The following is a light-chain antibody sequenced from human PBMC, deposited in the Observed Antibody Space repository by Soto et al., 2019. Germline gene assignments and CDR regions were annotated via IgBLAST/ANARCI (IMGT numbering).Light chain of an antibody. CDR2: YAS. J-gene: IGKJ5*01. Sequence: IVLTQSPATLALSPGERATLACRASQSVSSYLAWYQQKPGQAPRLLIFYASNRATGIPARFSGSGSGTDFTLTISSLVPEDFAVYYCQHRSIWPVSFGQGTRLEIK. CDR1: QSVSSY. V-gene: IGKV3-11*01. CDR3: QHRSIWPVS.